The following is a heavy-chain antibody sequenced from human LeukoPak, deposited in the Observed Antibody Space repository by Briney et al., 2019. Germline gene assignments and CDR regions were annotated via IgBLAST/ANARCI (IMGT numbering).Heavy chain of an antibody. CDR1: GFTFSNYA. J-gene: IGHJ3*02. CDR2: ISGSGGST. Sequence: PGGSLRLSCEASGFTFSNYAMSWVRQAPGEGLDWVSVISGSGGSTSYADSVKGRFTISRDNSKNTLYLQMNSLRAEDTAVYYCAKDPVYGDYVGGGFDIWGQGTMVTVSS. V-gene: IGHV3-23*01. CDR3: AKDPVYGDYVGGGFDI. D-gene: IGHD4-17*01.